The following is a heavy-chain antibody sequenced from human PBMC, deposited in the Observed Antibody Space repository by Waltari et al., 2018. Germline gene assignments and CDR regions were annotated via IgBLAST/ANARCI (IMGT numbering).Heavy chain of an antibody. J-gene: IGHJ5*02. V-gene: IGHV4-34*01. CDR2: INHSGST. CDR1: GGSFSGYY. CDR3: ARGRIQLWRDAPGWFDP. D-gene: IGHD5-18*01. Sequence: QVQLQQWGAGLLKPSETLSLTCAVYGGSFSGYYWSWIRQPPGKGLEWIGEINHSGSTNYNPSLKSRVTISVDTSKNQFSLKLSSVTAADTAVYYCARGRIQLWRDAPGWFDPWGQGTLVTVSS.